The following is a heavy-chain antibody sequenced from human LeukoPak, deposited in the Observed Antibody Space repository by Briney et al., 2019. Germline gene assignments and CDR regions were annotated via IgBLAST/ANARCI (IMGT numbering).Heavy chain of an antibody. CDR3: ARADSSIADYYFDY. D-gene: IGHD6-6*01. J-gene: IGHJ4*02. CDR1: GGSISSYY. CDR2: IYYSGST. V-gene: IGHV4-59*01. Sequence: KTSETLSDTCTVSGGSISSYYWSWIRQPPGKGLEWIGYIYYSGSTNYNPSLKSRVTISVDTSKNQFSLKLSSVTAADTAVYYCARADSSIADYYFDYWGQGTLVTVSS.